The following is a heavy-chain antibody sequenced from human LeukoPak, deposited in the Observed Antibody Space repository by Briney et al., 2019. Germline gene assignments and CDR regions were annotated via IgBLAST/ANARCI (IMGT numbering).Heavy chain of an antibody. CDR1: GFIFSSYW. CDR3: ARFGQLATGTDY. CDR2: IKQDGNEK. J-gene: IGHJ4*02. Sequence: GGSLRLSCAASGFIFSSYWMSWVRQAPGKGLEWVANIKQDGNEKCYVDSVKGRFTISRDNAKNSLYLQMNSLRADDTAVYYCARFGQLATGTDYWGQGTLVTVSS. D-gene: IGHD6-6*01. V-gene: IGHV3-7*03.